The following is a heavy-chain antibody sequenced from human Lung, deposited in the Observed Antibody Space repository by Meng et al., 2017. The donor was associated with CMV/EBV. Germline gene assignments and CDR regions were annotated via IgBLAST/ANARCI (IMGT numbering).Heavy chain of an antibody. CDR3: AKALTFHYDSSGYFDS. V-gene: IGHV3-23*01. CDR1: AFKFSTYD. CDR2: VSGSGCST. J-gene: IGHJ4*02. D-gene: IGHD3-22*01. Sequence: AFKFSTYDMSWVRQAPGKGLEWVAIVSGSGCSTYYADSVKGRFTISRDNSKNTLYLQMNSLRAEDTAVFYCAKALTFHYDSSGYFDSWGQGTLVTVSS.